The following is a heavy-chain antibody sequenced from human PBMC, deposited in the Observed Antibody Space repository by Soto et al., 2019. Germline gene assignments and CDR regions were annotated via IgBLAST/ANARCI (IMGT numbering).Heavy chain of an antibody. D-gene: IGHD5-12*01. Sequence: TSETLSLTCTVSGGSISSGGYYWSWIRQHPGKGLEWIGYIYYSGSTYYNPSLKSRVTISVDTSKNQFSLKLSSVTAADTAVYYCARAGYSGYDSSPYYFDYWGQGTLVTVS. V-gene: IGHV4-31*03. CDR3: ARAGYSGYDSSPYYFDY. CDR2: IYYSGST. CDR1: GGSISSGGYY. J-gene: IGHJ4*02.